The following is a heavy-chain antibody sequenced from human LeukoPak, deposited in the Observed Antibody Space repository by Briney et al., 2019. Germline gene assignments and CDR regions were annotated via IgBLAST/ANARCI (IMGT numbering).Heavy chain of an antibody. Sequence: GRSLRLSCAASGFTFSSYGMHWVRQAPGKGLEGVAVIPYDGSNKYYADSVKGRFTISRDNSKNTLYLQMNSLRAKDTAVYYCAKDQWGGDDDYYDSSGYFGYFDYWGQGTLVTVSS. V-gene: IGHV3-30*18. CDR3: AKDQWGGDDDYYDSSGYFGYFDY. J-gene: IGHJ4*02. D-gene: IGHD3-22*01. CDR2: IPYDGSNK. CDR1: GFTFSSYG.